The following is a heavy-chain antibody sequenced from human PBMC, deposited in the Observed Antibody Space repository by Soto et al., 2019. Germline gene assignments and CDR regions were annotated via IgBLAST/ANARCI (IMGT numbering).Heavy chain of an antibody. CDR2: LSAYNGNT. D-gene: IGHD2-2*01. CDR3: ARDHRSRYCSSTSCYHLDYDGMDV. CDR1: GYTFTSYG. V-gene: IGHV1-18*04. Sequence: QVQLVQSGAEVKKPGASVKVSCKASGYTFTSYGISWVRQAPGHGLEWMGWLSAYNGNTNYAQKLQGRVTMTTATSTSTAYMELRSLRSDDTAVYYCARDHRSRYCSSTSCYHLDYDGMDVWGQGTTVTVSS. J-gene: IGHJ6*02.